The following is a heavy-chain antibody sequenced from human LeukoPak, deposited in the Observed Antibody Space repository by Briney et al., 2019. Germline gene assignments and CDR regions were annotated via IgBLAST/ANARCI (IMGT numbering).Heavy chain of an antibody. CDR1: DGSINSYY. Sequence: SETLFLTCSVSDGSINSYYWNWIRRPPGKGLEWIGYIYYNGNTNYSPSLKSRVTMSVDTSKNLFSLKVSSVTAADTAVYYCARGRSNYYGMDVWGQGTTVTVSS. CDR3: ARGRSNYYGMDV. V-gene: IGHV4-59*01. CDR2: IYYNGNT. D-gene: IGHD1-26*01. J-gene: IGHJ6*02.